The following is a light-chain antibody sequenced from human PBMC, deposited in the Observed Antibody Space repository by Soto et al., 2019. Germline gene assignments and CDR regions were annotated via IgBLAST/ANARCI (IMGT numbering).Light chain of an antibody. CDR3: ATWDDSLKGPV. J-gene: IGLJ3*02. V-gene: IGLV1-44*01. CDR2: TNN. Sequence: QAVVTQPPSASGTPGQRVTISCSGSSSNIGSKPINWYQHLPGTAPKLLIFTNNRRPSGVPDRFSGSKSGTSGSLAITGLQSEDEADYYCATWDDSLKGPVFGGGTKLTVL. CDR1: SSNIGSKP.